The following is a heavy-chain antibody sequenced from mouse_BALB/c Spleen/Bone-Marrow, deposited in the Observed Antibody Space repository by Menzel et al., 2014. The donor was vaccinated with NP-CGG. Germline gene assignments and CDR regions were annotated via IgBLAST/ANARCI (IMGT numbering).Heavy chain of an antibody. CDR3: AREGPWFAF. J-gene: IGHJ3*01. CDR2: IGTYYGDA. CDR1: GYTFXDYA. Sequence: VQLQESGAELVRPGVSVKISCEGSGYTFXDYAMHWVKQSHAKSLEWIGVIGTYYGDATYNQKFKTKATMTVDKSSSTAYMELARLTSEDSALYYCAREGPWFAFWGQGTLVTVSA. V-gene: IGHV1S137*01.